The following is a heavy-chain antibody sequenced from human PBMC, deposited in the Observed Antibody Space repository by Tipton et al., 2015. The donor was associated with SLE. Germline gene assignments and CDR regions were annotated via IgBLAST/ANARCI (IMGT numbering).Heavy chain of an antibody. Sequence: SLRLSCAASGFTFSDYYMSWIRQAPGKGLEWVSYISSSSTYTNYADSVKGRFTISRDNAKNSLYLQMNSLRAADTAVYYCARDDRVVVVPAAMGFLYGMDVWGQGTTVTVSS. CDR3: ARDDRVVVVPAAMGFLYGMDV. CDR1: GFTFSDYY. J-gene: IGHJ6*02. V-gene: IGHV3-11*06. D-gene: IGHD2-2*01. CDR2: ISSSSTYT.